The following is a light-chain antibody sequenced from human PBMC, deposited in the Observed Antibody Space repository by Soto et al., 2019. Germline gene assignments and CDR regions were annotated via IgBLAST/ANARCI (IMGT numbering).Light chain of an antibody. CDR1: SSDVGGYQY. Sequence: QSVLTQPRSVSGSPGQSVTISCTGTSSDVGGYQYVSWYQQHPGKAPKLIIYDVIKRPSGVPDRFSGSKSGNTASLTISGLQDEDEADYYCCSYAGSYTYVFGTGTKLTVL. CDR3: CSYAGSYTYV. J-gene: IGLJ1*01. CDR2: DVI. V-gene: IGLV2-11*01.